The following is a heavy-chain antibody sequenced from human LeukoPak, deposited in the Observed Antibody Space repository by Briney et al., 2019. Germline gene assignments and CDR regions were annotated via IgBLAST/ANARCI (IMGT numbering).Heavy chain of an antibody. D-gene: IGHD3-16*01. J-gene: IGHJ4*02. V-gene: IGHV3-23*01. CDR2: ISGSGGST. CDR1: GFTFSSYA. Sequence: GGSLRLSCAASGFTFSSYAMSWVRQAPGKGLEWVSAISGSGGSTYYADSVKGRFTISRDNSKNTVYLEVSSLTAEDTAVYYCAKDDAWLRFGEWSQGTLVTVSS. CDR3: AKDDAWLRFGE.